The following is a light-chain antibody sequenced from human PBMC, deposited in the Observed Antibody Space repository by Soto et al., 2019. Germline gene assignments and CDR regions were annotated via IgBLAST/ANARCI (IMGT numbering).Light chain of an antibody. Sequence: QSALTQPPSVSGAPGQRITISCTGSSSNIGAGLDVHWYQQLPGRAPKLLIFGNNNRPSGLPDRISDSRSGTSVSLAITGLQAEDEGDYYCQSYDNNLSAWVFGGGIKLTVL. CDR1: SSNIGAGLD. CDR2: GNN. CDR3: QSYDNNLSAWV. V-gene: IGLV1-40*01. J-gene: IGLJ3*02.